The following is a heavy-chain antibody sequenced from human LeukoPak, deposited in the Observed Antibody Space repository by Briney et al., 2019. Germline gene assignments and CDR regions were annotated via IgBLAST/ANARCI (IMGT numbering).Heavy chain of an antibody. J-gene: IGHJ4*02. V-gene: IGHV4-39*01. CDR2: IYYSGST. CDR3: ARLSIGRGYYYFDY. D-gene: IGHD3-22*01. Sequence: PSETLSLTYTVSGGSINSSTSYWGWIRQPPGKGLEWIGSIYYSGSTYYTPSLKSRATISVNMSKNQFSLKLSSVTAADTAVYYCARLSIGRGYYYFDYWGQGTLVTVS. CDR1: GGSINSSTSY.